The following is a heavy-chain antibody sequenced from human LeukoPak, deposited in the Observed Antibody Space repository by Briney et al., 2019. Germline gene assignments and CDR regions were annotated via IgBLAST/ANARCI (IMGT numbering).Heavy chain of an antibody. CDR3: ARAFQLRDY. V-gene: IGHV3-30*04. D-gene: IGHD1-26*01. Sequence: GRSLRLSCAASGFTFSSYAMHWVRQAPGKGLEWVAVISYDGSNKYYADSVKGRFTISRDNSKNTLYLQMNSLRAEDTAVYYCARAFQLRDYWGQGILVTVSS. CDR1: GFTFSSYA. J-gene: IGHJ4*02. CDR2: ISYDGSNK.